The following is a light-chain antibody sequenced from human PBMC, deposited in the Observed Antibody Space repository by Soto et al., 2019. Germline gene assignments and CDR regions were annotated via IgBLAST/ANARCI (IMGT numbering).Light chain of an antibody. V-gene: IGLV4-69*01. Sequence: QPVLTQSPSASASLEASVNVTCTLSSGHRNYAIAWHQQQPERGPRYLMKLNTDGSHTKGDGVPDRFSGSSSGAERYLTISSLQSDDEADYYCQTWGTGIVVFGGGTQLTVL. CDR3: QTWGTGIVV. CDR2: LNTDGSH. CDR1: SGHRNYA. J-gene: IGLJ2*01.